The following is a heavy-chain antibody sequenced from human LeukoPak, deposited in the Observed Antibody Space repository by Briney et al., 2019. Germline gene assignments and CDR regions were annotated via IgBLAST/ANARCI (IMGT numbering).Heavy chain of an antibody. Sequence: GRSLRLSCAASGFTFSSYAMHWVRQAPGKGLEWVAVISYDGSNKYYADSVKGRFTISRDNSKNTLYLQMNSLRAEDTAVYYCARDQHYYDSSGYYYVGSAFDIWGQGTMVTVSS. CDR2: ISYDGSNK. CDR3: ARDQHYYDSSGYYYVGSAFDI. D-gene: IGHD3-22*01. V-gene: IGHV3-30*04. CDR1: GFTFSSYA. J-gene: IGHJ3*02.